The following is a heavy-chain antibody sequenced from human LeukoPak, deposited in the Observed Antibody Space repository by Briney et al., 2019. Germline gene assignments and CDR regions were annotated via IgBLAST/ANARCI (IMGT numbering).Heavy chain of an antibody. Sequence: GASVKVSCKTSGYTFTSFYMHWVRQAPGQGLEWMGITTPDGVSTTYAQKFQGRVTMTSDTSTSTVYMHLSSLRSEDTAVYYCARDNDSRDPPHFDYWGQGTLVTVSS. CDR3: ARDNDSRDPPHFDY. CDR1: GYTFTSFY. J-gene: IGHJ4*02. V-gene: IGHV1-46*01. D-gene: IGHD3-16*01. CDR2: TTPDGVST.